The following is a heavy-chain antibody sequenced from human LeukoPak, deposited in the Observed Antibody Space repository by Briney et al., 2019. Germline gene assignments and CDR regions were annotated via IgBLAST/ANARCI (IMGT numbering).Heavy chain of an antibody. J-gene: IGHJ5*02. CDR2: ISSSSSYI. D-gene: IGHD2-2*01. V-gene: IGHV3-21*01. Sequence: GGSLRLSCAASGFTFSSYSMNWVRQAPGKGLEWVSSISSSSSYIYYADSVKGRFTISRDNAKNSLYLQMNSLRAEDTAVYYCARYFGPAATGWFDPWGQGTLVTVSS. CDR1: GFTFSSYS. CDR3: ARYFGPAATGWFDP.